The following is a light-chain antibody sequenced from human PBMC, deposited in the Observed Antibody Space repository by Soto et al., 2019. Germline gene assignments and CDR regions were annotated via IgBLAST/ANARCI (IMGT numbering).Light chain of an antibody. CDR2: GAS. J-gene: IGKJ5*01. Sequence: EMLVAQTPANVSVTAMEITTVACRASQSVSNNYFAWYQQKPGQAPRLLIYGASNRATGTPARFSGSGSGTDFTLTVSSLEPEDFAVYYCSQRSTWPQITFGQGTRLEIK. CDR1: QSVSNNY. V-gene: IGKV3-11*01. CDR3: SQRSTWPQIT.